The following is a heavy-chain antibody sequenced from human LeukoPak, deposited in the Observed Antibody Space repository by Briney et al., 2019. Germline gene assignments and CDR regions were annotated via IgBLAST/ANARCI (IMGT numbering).Heavy chain of an antibody. CDR2: IIPIFGTA. Sequence: SVKVSCKASGGTFSSYAISWVRQAPGQGLEWMGGIIPIFGTANYAQKFQGRVTITTDESTSTAYMELSSLRSEDTAVYYCASEMGGYCSVGSCYNYFDYWGQGTLVTVSS. CDR3: ASEMGGYCSVGSCYNYFDY. V-gene: IGHV1-69*05. J-gene: IGHJ4*02. D-gene: IGHD2-15*01. CDR1: GGTFSSYA.